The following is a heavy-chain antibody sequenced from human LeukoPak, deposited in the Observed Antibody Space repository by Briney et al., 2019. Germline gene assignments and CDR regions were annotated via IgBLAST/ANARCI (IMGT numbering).Heavy chain of an antibody. J-gene: IGHJ5*01. Sequence: GRSLRPSCAASGFTFSSYAMHWVRQAPGKGLEWVAVITYDGSNKYYADSVKGRFTISRDNSKNTLYLQMNSLRAEDTAVYYCSIAQGSSWYRWIDPWGQGTLVTVSS. CDR3: SIAQGSSWYRWIDP. CDR2: ITYDGSNK. V-gene: IGHV3-30*01. CDR1: GFTFSSYA. D-gene: IGHD6-13*01.